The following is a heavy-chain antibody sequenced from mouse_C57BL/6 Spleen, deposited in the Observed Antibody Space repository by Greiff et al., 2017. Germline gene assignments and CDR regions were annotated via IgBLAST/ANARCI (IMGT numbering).Heavy chain of an antibody. CDR3: AKTGSSMGY. J-gene: IGHJ4*01. V-gene: IGHV1-82*01. D-gene: IGHD4-1*01. CDR2: IYPGDGDT. Sequence: QVQLKESGPELVKPGASVKISCKASGYAFSSSWMNWVKQRPGKGLEWIVRIYPGDGDTNYNGKLKCKATLTSDKSSSTAYMQLSSLTSEDSAVYFCAKTGSSMGYWGQGTSVTVSS. CDR1: GYAFSSSW.